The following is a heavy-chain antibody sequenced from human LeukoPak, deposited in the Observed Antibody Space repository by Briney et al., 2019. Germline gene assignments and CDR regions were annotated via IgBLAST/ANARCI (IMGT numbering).Heavy chain of an antibody. J-gene: IGHJ6*03. Sequence: PGGSLRLSCAASGFTFSSYSMNWVRQAPGKGLEWVSSISSSSSYIYYADSVKGRFTISRDNAKNSLYLQMNSLRAEDTAVYYCARDVPPDEDYYYMDVWGKGTTVTVSS. V-gene: IGHV3-21*01. CDR3: ARDVPPDEDYYYMDV. CDR1: GFTFSSYS. CDR2: ISSSSSYI.